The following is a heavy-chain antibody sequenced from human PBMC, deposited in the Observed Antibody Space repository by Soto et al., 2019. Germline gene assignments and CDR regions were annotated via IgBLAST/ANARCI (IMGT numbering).Heavy chain of an antibody. V-gene: IGHV1-2*02. CDR2: ISPKSGGT. CDR3: ARPPGYISYWYYFDL. J-gene: IGHJ4*02. Sequence: QVQLVQSGAEVKKPGASVKVSCEASGYTFIDYYMHWVRQAPGQGFEWMGRISPKSGGTNYAQKFQGRVTMTWDTSLNTVYMELSSLKSEDTAVYYCARPPGYISYWYYFDLWGQGTLVTVSS. D-gene: IGHD6-19*01. CDR1: GYTFIDYY.